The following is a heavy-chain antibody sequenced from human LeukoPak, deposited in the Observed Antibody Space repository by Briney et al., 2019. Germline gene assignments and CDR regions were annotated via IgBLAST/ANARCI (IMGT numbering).Heavy chain of an antibody. J-gene: IGHJ4*02. Sequence: RSGGSLRLSCAVSGFTFSSYAMSWVRQAPGKGLEWISSISGSGGSTYYAESVKGRFTISRDNSKNTLYLQMNSLRAEDTAVYHCVKLIEAAGIGYWGQGTLVTVSS. V-gene: IGHV3-23*01. D-gene: IGHD6-13*01. CDR3: VKLIEAAGIGY. CDR1: GFTFSSYA. CDR2: ISGSGGST.